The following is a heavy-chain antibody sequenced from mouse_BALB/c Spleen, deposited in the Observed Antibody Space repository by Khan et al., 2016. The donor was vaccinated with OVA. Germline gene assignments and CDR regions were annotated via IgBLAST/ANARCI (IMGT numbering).Heavy chain of an antibody. Sequence: QVQLKHSGPGLVAPSQSLSITCTVSGFSLTSYGVHWVRQPPGKGLEWLGVIWAGGSTNYNSALLSRLSISKDNSKSHVFLKMNSLQTDDTAMYYCARDTTVESYWYFDVWGAGTTVTVAS. J-gene: IGHJ1*01. V-gene: IGHV2-9*02. CDR1: GFSLTSYG. CDR2: IWAGGST. D-gene: IGHD1-1*01. CDR3: ARDTTVESYWYFDV.